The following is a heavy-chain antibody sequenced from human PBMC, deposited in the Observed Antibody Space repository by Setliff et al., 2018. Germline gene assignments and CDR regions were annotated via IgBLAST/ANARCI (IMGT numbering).Heavy chain of an antibody. CDR3: VNARMVTTWGRAY. CDR2: ISGSGRTT. D-gene: IGHD4-17*01. J-gene: IGHJ4*02. Sequence: PGGSLRLSCSASGFTFSSYAMTWVRQAPGKGLEWVSSISGSGRTTYYAASVKGRLTISRDNSRNTLFLQMNSLRADDTAVYFRVNARMVTTWGRAYWGQGTLVTVSS. V-gene: IGHV3-23*01. CDR1: GFTFSSYA.